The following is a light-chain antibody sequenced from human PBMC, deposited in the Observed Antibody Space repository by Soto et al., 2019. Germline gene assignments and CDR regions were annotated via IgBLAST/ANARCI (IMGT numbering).Light chain of an antibody. J-gene: IGLJ1*01. CDR2: DVS. CDR1: SSDVGGYNY. CDR3: SSYTSSSLGV. Sequence: QSALTQPASVSGSPGQSITISCTGTSSDVGGYNYVSWYQQHPGKAPKLMIYDVSNRPSGVSNRFSGSKSGNTASLTISGLQAEDVADYYCSSYTSSSLGVFGTGTKLTVL. V-gene: IGLV2-14*01.